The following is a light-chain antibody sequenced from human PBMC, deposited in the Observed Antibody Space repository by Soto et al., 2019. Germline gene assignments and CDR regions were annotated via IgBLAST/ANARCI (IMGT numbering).Light chain of an antibody. Sequence: QSALTQPRSVSGSPGQSVTISCTGTSSDVGGSDYVSWFQHYPGKGPKLLIYDVTRRPSGVPDRFSGSKSGNTASLTISGLQAEDEADYYCCSYAGTYTLVVFGGGTQLTVL. CDR2: DVT. CDR3: CSYAGTYTLVV. V-gene: IGLV2-11*01. J-gene: IGLJ2*01. CDR1: SSDVGGSDY.